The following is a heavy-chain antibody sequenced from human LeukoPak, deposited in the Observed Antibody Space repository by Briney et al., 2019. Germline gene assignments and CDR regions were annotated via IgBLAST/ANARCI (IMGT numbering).Heavy chain of an antibody. CDR2: INPNSGGT. CDR1: GYTFTGYY. J-gene: IGHJ6*03. D-gene: IGHD6-19*01. Sequence: ASVKVSCKASGYTFTGYYMHWVRQAPGQGLEWMGWINPNSGGTNYAQKFQGWVTMTRDTSISIAYMELSRLRSDDTAVYYCARDHDRSSGGRTNYMDVWGKGTTVTVSS. CDR3: ARDHDRSSGGRTNYMDV. V-gene: IGHV1-2*04.